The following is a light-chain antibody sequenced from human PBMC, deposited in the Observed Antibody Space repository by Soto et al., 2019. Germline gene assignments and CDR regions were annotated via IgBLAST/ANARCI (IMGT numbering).Light chain of an antibody. CDR1: NSDIGTLNS. CDR3: SSYTSSRTYV. V-gene: IGLV2-14*01. J-gene: IGLJ1*01. Sequence: QSALTQPASVSASPGQSITSSCTETNSDIGTLNSVSWYQQFPGKAPKLMIFGVSVRPSGVSTRFSGSKFGNTAFLYISGLQADDEADYYCSSYTSSRTYVFGSGTKLTVL. CDR2: GVS.